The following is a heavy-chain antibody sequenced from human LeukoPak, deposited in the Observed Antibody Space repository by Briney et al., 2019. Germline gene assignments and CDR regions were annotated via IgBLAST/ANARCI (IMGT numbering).Heavy chain of an antibody. CDR2: ISGSGGST. Sequence: AGGSLRLSCAASGFTFSSYAMSWVRQAPGKGLEWVSAISGSGGSTYYADSVKGRFTISRDNSKNTLYLQMNSLRAEDTAVYYCAKHGVSIAVAGTFDYWGQGTLVTVSS. CDR3: AKHGVSIAVAGTFDY. D-gene: IGHD6-19*01. J-gene: IGHJ4*02. CDR1: GFTFSSYA. V-gene: IGHV3-23*01.